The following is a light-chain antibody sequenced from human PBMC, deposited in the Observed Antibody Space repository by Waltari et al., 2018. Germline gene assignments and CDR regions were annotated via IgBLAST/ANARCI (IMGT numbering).Light chain of an antibody. CDR1: QGISSY. J-gene: IGKJ4*01. CDR2: SAS. V-gene: IGKV1-27*01. Sequence: DIQLTQSPSSLSASVGDRVTITCRVSQGISSYLNWYRQKPGKVPKLLIYSASNLQSGVPSRFSGSGSGTDFTLTISGVQAEDVAVYYCQQYFTTPLTFGGGTKVEIK. CDR3: QQYFTTPLT.